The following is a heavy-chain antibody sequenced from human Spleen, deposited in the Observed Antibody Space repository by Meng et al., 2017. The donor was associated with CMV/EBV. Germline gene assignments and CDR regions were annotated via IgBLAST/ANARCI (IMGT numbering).Heavy chain of an antibody. CDR2: IRYDGINK. D-gene: IGHD3-3*01. CDR1: GFIFSGYG. Sequence: GGSLRLSCAASGFIFSGYGMHWVRQAPGKGLEWVAFIRYDGINKYYSDSVKGRFTTSRDNFKNTLYLQMNSLRAEDTAVYYCAREYYDFSLVDFWGQGTLVTVSS. CDR3: AREYYDFSLVDF. V-gene: IGHV3-30*02. J-gene: IGHJ4*02.